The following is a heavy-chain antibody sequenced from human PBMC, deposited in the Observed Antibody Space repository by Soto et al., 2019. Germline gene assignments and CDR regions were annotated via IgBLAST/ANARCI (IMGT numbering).Heavy chain of an antibody. CDR3: AKGGRQWLVTSDFNY. CDR1: GFTFSDYA. D-gene: IGHD6-19*01. CDR2: VSHDGRNT. Sequence: GGSLRLSCAASGFTFSDYAMHWVRQAPGKGLEWVAVVSHDGRNTHYADSVKGRFTITRDSSKNTVSLEMTSLRAEDTAVYYYAKGGRQWLVTSDFNYWGQGALVTVPS. J-gene: IGHJ4*02. V-gene: IGHV3-30*18.